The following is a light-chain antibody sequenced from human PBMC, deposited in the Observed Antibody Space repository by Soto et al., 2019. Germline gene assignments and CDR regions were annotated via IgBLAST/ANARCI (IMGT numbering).Light chain of an antibody. J-gene: IGKJ5*01. V-gene: IGKV1-39*01. CDR2: GAI. CDR1: QSVSKY. CDR3: QQRSNWPPGVT. Sequence: DIQMTQSPSSLSASVGDRVTITCRASQSVSKYLNWYQQNPGKAPKLLIYGAISLHSGVPSRFSGSGSGTYFTLTISNLQPEDFASYYCQQRSNWPPGVTFGQGTRLEIK.